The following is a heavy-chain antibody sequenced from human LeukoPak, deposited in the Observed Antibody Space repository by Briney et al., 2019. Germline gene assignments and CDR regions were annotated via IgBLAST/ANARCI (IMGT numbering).Heavy chain of an antibody. CDR3: ARAVAVAGHSAADYYYYYGMDV. D-gene: IGHD6-19*01. J-gene: IGHJ6*04. CDR2: IYYSGST. CDR1: GGSVSSGSYY. Sequence: KPSETLSLTCTVSGGSVSSGSYYWSWIRQPPGKGLEWIGYIYYSGSTNYNPSLKSRVTVSVDTSKNQFSLKLSSVTAADTAVYYCARAVAVAGHSAADYYYYYGMDVWGKGTTVTVSS. V-gene: IGHV4-61*01.